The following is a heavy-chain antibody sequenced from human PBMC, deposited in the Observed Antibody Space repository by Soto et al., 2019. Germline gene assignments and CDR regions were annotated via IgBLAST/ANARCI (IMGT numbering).Heavy chain of an antibody. CDR2: IIPILGIA. Sequence: QVQLVQSGAEVKKPGSSVKVSCKASGGTFSSYSISWVRQAPGQGLEWMGRIIPILGIANYAQKLQGRVTIPADKSTSTAYMELSRLRSEDTAVYYCARGAAGIAVAGPSYYFDYWGQGTLVTVSS. CDR3: ARGAAGIAVAGPSYYFDY. CDR1: GGTFSSYS. V-gene: IGHV1-69*02. D-gene: IGHD6-19*01. J-gene: IGHJ4*02.